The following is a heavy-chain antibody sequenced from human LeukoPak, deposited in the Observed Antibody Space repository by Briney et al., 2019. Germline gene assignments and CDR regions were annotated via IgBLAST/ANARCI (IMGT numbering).Heavy chain of an antibody. CDR1: GGSISSYY. CDR3: ARGVRYYYDSSGSAVDYYYYIDV. CDR2: IYYSGST. D-gene: IGHD3-22*01. V-gene: IGHV4-59*01. J-gene: IGHJ6*03. Sequence: SETLSLTCTVSGGSISSYYWGWIRQPPGKGLEWIGYIYYSGSTNYNPSLKSRVTISVDTSKNQFSLKLSSVTAADTAVYYCARGVRYYYDSSGSAVDYYYYIDVWGKGTTVTISS.